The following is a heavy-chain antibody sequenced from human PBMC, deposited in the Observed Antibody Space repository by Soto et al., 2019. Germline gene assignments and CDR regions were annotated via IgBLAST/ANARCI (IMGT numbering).Heavy chain of an antibody. V-gene: IGHV1-18*01. CDR3: AIGPTDYYDNSGDYFLDY. CDR1: GYTFTTYG. J-gene: IGHJ4*02. Sequence: QVQLVQSGAEVKKPGASVKVSCKASGYTFTTYGMSWVRQAPGQGLDWMGWISTYNGNTKYAERLQGRVTMTTDTTTSTAYMELRSLISDDTAVYYCAIGPTDYYDNSGDYFLDYWGQGTLVTVSS. CDR2: ISTYNGNT. D-gene: IGHD3-22*01.